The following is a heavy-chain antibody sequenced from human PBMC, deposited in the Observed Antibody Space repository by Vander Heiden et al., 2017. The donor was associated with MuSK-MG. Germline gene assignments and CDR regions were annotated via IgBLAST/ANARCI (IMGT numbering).Heavy chain of an antibody. Sequence: EGRLVESGGDLVQRGGSLRLSCVASGITLSNYWMHWVRQAPGKGLEWVANIKYDGSEKNYVDSVKGRFAISRDNAKKSLYLQMDSLRGEDTAVYYCASGWWYFDYWGLGTLVTVSS. CDR3: ASGWWYFDY. V-gene: IGHV3-7*01. D-gene: IGHD2-15*01. CDR1: GITLSNYW. CDR2: IKYDGSEK. J-gene: IGHJ4*02.